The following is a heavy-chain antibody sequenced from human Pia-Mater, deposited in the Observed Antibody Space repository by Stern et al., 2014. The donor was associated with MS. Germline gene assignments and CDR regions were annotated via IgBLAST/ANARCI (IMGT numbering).Heavy chain of an antibody. D-gene: IGHD3-22*01. CDR1: GYTFTGYY. CDR3: AKGLYYDSSGFVF. Sequence: QVQLVESGAEVKRPGASVKVSCKTSGYTFTGYYIHWVRQAPGQGLEWMGRITPRGGGTNYAQKFQDRVTMTRDTSISTAYMELSRLRSDDTAIYYCAKGLYYDSSGFVFWGQGTLVTVSS. CDR2: ITPRGGGT. J-gene: IGHJ4*02. V-gene: IGHV1-2*06.